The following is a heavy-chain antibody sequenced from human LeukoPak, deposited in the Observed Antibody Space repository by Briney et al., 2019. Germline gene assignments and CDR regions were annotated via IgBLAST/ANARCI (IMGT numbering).Heavy chain of an antibody. CDR2: IYYSGTT. CDR3: ARPYSTAWYGAFDV. CDR1: GGSISRYY. Sequence: SETLSLTCTVSGGSISRYYWTWIRQPPGKGLEWIGYIYYSGTTNYNPSLRSRVTISVDTSKNQLSPKLSSVTAADTAVYYCARPYSTAWYGAFDVWGQATMVTVSS. D-gene: IGHD6-19*01. J-gene: IGHJ3*01. V-gene: IGHV4-59*01.